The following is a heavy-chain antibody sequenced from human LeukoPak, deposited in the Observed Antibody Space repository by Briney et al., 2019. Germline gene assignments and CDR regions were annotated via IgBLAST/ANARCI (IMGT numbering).Heavy chain of an antibody. CDR1: GYTFTELS. Sequence: ASVKVSCKVSGYTFTELSMHWVRQAPGKGLEWMGGFDPEDGETIYAQKFQGRVTMTEDTSTDTAYMELSSLRSEDTAVYYCATGLRRDGFDFDYWGQGTLVTVSS. D-gene: IGHD5-24*01. CDR2: FDPEDGET. J-gene: IGHJ4*02. V-gene: IGHV1-24*01. CDR3: ATGLRRDGFDFDY.